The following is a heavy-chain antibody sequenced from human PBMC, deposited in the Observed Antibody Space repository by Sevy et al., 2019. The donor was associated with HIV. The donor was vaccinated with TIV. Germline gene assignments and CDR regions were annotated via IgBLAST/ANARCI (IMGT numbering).Heavy chain of an antibody. V-gene: IGHV3-7*03. CDR3: ARDRGRDYYDSSGYYYP. J-gene: IGHJ5*02. Sequence: GGSLRLSCTASGFTFGDYAMSWVRQAPGKGLEWVANIKQDGSEKYYVDSVKGRFTISRDNAKNSLYLQMNSLRAEDTAVYYCARDRGRDYYDSSGYYYPWGQGTLVTVSS. D-gene: IGHD3-22*01. CDR1: GFTFGDYA. CDR2: IKQDGSEK.